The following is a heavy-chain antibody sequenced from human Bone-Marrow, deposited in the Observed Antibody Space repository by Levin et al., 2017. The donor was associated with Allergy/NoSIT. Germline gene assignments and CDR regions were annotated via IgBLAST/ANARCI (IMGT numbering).Heavy chain of an antibody. CDR2: IYYSGST. J-gene: IGHJ3*02. D-gene: IGHD3-9*01. CDR3: ARETVYYDILTGDFDI. V-gene: IGHV4-30-4*01. Sequence: SETLSLTCTVSGGSISSGDYYWSWIRQPPGKGLEWIGYIYYSGSTYYNPSLKSRVTISVDTSKNQFSLKLSSVTAADTAVYYCARETVYYDILTGDFDIWGQGTMVTVSS. CDR1: GGSISSGDYY.